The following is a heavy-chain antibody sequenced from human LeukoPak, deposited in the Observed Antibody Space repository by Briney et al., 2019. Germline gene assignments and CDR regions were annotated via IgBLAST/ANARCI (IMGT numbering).Heavy chain of an antibody. J-gene: IGHJ4*02. V-gene: IGHV3-23*01. CDR2: ISDTGNT. CDR1: GFTLSSYA. D-gene: IGHD2-15*01. Sequence: GGSLRLSCAASGFTLSSYAMSWVLQAPGKGLEWVSAISDTGNTYHADSVKGRFTISTDSSKNTLFLQMNRLRPEDAAVYYCAKAPVTTCRGAFCYPFDYWGLGTLVTVSS. CDR3: AKAPVTTCRGAFCYPFDY.